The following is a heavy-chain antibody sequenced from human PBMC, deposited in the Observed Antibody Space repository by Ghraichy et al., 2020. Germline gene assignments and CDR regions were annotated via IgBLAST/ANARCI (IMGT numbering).Heavy chain of an antibody. Sequence: GGSLRLSCAASGFTVSSNYMSWVRQAPGKGLEWVSVIYSGGSTYYADSVKGRFTISRDNSKNTLYLQMNSLRAEDTAVYYCARDLLGYSYGYDAFDIWGQGTMVTVSS. CDR1: GFTVSSNY. V-gene: IGHV3-66*01. D-gene: IGHD5-18*01. J-gene: IGHJ3*02. CDR3: ARDLLGYSYGYDAFDI. CDR2: IYSGGST.